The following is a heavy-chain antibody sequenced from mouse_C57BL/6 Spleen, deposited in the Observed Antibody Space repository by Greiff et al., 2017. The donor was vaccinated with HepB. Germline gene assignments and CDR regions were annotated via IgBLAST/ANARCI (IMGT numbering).Heavy chain of an antibody. CDR3: ARYQNYALYYYAMDY. J-gene: IGHJ4*01. Sequence: VQLKQPGPELVKPGASVKISCKASGYSFTGYYMNWVKQSPEKSLEWIGEINPSTGGTTYNQKFKAKATLTVDKSSSTAYMQLKSLTSEDSAVYYCARYQNYALYYYAMDYWGQGTSVTVSS. V-gene: IGHV1-42*01. D-gene: IGHD1-1*01. CDR2: INPSTGGT. CDR1: GYSFTGYY.